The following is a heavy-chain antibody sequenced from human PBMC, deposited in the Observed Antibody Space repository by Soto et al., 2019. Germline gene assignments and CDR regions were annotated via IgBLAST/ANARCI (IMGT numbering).Heavy chain of an antibody. CDR2: FDPEDGET. D-gene: IGHD2-2*01. V-gene: IGHV1-24*01. J-gene: IGHJ5*02. CDR3: ATYCSSISCYRLTGVEWIVP. Sequence: ASVKVSCKVSGYTLTELSMHWVRQAPGKGLEWMGGFDPEDGETIYAQKFQGRVTMTEDTSTDTAYMELSSLRSEDTAVYYCATYCSSISCYRLTGVEWIVPSCQGTLVTVSS. CDR1: GYTLTELS.